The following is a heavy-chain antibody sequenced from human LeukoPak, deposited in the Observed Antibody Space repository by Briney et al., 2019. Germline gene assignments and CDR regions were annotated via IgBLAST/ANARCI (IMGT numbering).Heavy chain of an antibody. Sequence: SETLSLTCSISGYSISSGYFWSWIRQPAGKGLEWIGLIYTRGNTTYNPSLKSRVTMSLDTSKNQFSLKLNSVTAADTAVYYCARGGVPGLVGTKVRRPWFDPWGQGTLVTVSS. CDR2: IYTRGNT. CDR3: ARGGVPGLVGTKVRRPWFDP. D-gene: IGHD1-7*01. CDR1: GYSISSGYF. J-gene: IGHJ5*02. V-gene: IGHV4-4*07.